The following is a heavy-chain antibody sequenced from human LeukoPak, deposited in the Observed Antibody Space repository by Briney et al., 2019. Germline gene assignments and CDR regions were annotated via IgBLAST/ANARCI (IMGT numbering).Heavy chain of an antibody. CDR1: GGTFSSYA. J-gene: IGHJ3*02. CDR3: ARHVIGPFAFDI. CDR2: IIPIFGTA. V-gene: IGHV1-69*13. Sequence: SVKVSCKASGGTFSSYAISWVRQAPGQGLEWMGGIIPIFGTANYAQKFQGRVTITADEPTSTAYMELSSLRSDDTAVYYCARHVIGPFAFDIWGQGTMVTVSS. D-gene: IGHD3-10*01.